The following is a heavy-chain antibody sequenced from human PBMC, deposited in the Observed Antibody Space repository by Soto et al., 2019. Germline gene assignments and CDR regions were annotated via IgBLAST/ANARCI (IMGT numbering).Heavy chain of an antibody. Sequence: GGSLRLSCAASGFTFSSYAMSWVRQAPGKGLEWVSPISGSGVSTYYAYSLKGRFTISRDNSKNRLYLQMNSLRDEDTAVYYCPRGETYCTTTKRYMNYYGMDVWGQGTTVTVSS. CDR2: ISGSGVST. V-gene: IGHV3-23*01. D-gene: IGHD2-2*01. CDR1: GFTFSSYA. CDR3: PRGETYCTTTKRYMNYYGMDV. J-gene: IGHJ6*02.